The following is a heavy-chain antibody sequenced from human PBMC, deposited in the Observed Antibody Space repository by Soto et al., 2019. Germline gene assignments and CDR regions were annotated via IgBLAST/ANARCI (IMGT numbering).Heavy chain of an antibody. D-gene: IGHD5-18*01. J-gene: IGHJ4*02. CDR2: ISGSGGST. CDR3: AKDGLGAYSYGSYYFDY. CDR1: GFTFSSYA. Sequence: EVQLLESGGGLVQPGGSLRLSCAASGFTFSSYAMSWVRQAPGKGLEWVSTISGSGGSTYYADSVKGRFTISRDNSKNTLYLQMNSLRAEETAVYYCAKDGLGAYSYGSYYFDYWGQGTLVTVSS. V-gene: IGHV3-23*01.